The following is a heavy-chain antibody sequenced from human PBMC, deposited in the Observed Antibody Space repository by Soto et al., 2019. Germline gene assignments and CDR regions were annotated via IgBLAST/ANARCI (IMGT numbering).Heavy chain of an antibody. J-gene: IGHJ4*02. CDR2: INHSGST. CDR1: GGSFSGYY. CDR3: ARDKITGLFDY. Sequence: QVQLQQWGAGLLKPSETLSLTCAVYGGSFSGYYWTWSRQPPGTGLEWIGEINHSGSTNYNPSLKIRVTISVDTAKNQFSLKLTSVTAADTAVYYCARDKITGLFDYGGQGTLVTVSS. V-gene: IGHV4-34*01. D-gene: IGHD2-8*02.